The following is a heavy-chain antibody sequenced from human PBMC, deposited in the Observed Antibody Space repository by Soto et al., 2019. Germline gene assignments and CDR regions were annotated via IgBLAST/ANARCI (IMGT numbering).Heavy chain of an antibody. D-gene: IGHD2-21*02. CDR2: ISGSGGST. Sequence: GGSLRLSCAASGFTFSSYAMSWVRQAPGKGLEWVSAISGSGGSTYYADSVKGRFTISRDNSKNTLYLQMNSLRAEDTAVYYCAKLRDVVVTAIEGHNWFDPWGQGTLVTVSS. J-gene: IGHJ5*02. CDR3: AKLRDVVVTAIEGHNWFDP. CDR1: GFTFSSYA. V-gene: IGHV3-23*01.